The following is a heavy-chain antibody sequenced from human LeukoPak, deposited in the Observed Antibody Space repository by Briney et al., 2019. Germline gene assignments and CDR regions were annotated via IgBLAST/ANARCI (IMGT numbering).Heavy chain of an antibody. D-gene: IGHD6-19*01. J-gene: IGHJ4*02. Sequence: ETLAVTCTVSGGSISSNNYYWGWIRQPPGKGLEWIGSIYYSGSTYYNPSLKSRVTISVDTSKNQFSLKLSSVTAADTAVYYCVNSSPGGGWLVSGNFDYWGQGPLVTVSS. CDR2: IYYSGST. CDR1: GGSISSNNYY. V-gene: IGHV4-39*01. CDR3: VNSSPGGGWLVSGNFDY.